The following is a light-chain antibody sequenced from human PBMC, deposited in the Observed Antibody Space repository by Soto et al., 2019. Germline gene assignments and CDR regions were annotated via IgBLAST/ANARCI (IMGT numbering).Light chain of an antibody. J-gene: IGKJ1*01. CDR2: EVS. Sequence: DVVMTQSPLSLPVTLGQPASISCTSSQSLIHSDGSTYLSWFQQRPGQSPRRLIYEVSDRDSGVPDRFSGSWSGTDLTLKISRVEAEDGGDYDCMQSTHWPWTFGQGTEVDIK. CDR1: QSLIHSDGSTY. CDR3: MQSTHWPWT. V-gene: IGKV2-30*02.